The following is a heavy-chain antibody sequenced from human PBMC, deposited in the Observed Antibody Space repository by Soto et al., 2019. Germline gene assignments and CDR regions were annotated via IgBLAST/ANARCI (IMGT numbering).Heavy chain of an antibody. J-gene: IGHJ5*02. Sequence: QSGGSLRLSCAASGFTFSSYAMSWVRQAPGKGLEWVSAISGSGGNTYYADSVKGRFTISRDNSKNTLYLQMNSLRAEDTAVYYCAKYNYYDASGPSWGKGTLVTVSS. CDR1: GFTFSSYA. V-gene: IGHV3-23*01. CDR3: AKYNYYDASGPS. D-gene: IGHD3-22*01. CDR2: ISGSGGNT.